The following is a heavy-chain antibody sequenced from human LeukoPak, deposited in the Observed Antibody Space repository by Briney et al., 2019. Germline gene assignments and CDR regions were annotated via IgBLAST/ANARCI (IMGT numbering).Heavy chain of an antibody. CDR3: ANNPKGIDGGFDP. CDR2: ISYDGSNK. D-gene: IGHD1-26*01. V-gene: IGHV3-30*18. Sequence: PGKSLRLACAASGFYFNSYDMHWVRQAPGKGVEWVAVISYDGSNKYYADSVKGRFTISRDNSKITLYLQMNSLTAADTAVYYCANNPKGIDGGFDPWGQGALVTVSS. J-gene: IGHJ5*02. CDR1: GFYFNSYD.